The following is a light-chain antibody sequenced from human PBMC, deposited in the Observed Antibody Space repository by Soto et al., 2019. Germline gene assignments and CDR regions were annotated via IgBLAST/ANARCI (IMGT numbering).Light chain of an antibody. CDR2: EGT. V-gene: IGLV2-23*01. Sequence: QSALTQPASVSGSPGQSITISCTGTSSDVGGYNYVSWYQQHPGKAPKLMIYEGTKRTSGISDRFSGSRSGNTASLTISGLQAEDEAEYYCCSSAGTSTWVFGGGTKLTVL. CDR1: SSDVGGYNY. J-gene: IGLJ3*02. CDR3: CSSAGTSTWV.